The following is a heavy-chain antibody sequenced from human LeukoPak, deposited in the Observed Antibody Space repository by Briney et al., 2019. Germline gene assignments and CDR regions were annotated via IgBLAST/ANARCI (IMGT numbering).Heavy chain of an antibody. CDR2: THHSGST. CDR1: AYSISSGYY. CDR3: ARVTGYMIEDYFDY. D-gene: IGHD3-22*01. V-gene: IGHV4-38-2*02. J-gene: IGHJ4*02. Sequence: PSETLSLTCTVSAYSISSGYYWGWIRQSPGKGLEWIGSTHHSGSTNYNPSLKSRVTISVDTSKNQFSLKLRSVTAADTAVYYCARVTGYMIEDYFDYWGQGTLVTVSS.